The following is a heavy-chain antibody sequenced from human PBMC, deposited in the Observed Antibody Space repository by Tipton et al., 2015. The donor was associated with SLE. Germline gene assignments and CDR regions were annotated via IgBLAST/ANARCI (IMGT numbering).Heavy chain of an antibody. CDR1: GDSVSSKSAA. V-gene: IGHV4-39*07. CDR2: IYYSGST. Sequence: GLVKPSQTLSLTCAISGDSVSSKSAAWTWIRQPPGKGLEWIGSIYYSGSTYYNPSLKSRVTISVDTSKNHFSLKLSSVTAADTAVYYCASWGQSHWYFDLWGRGTLVTVSS. CDR3: ASWGQSHWYFDL. J-gene: IGHJ2*01. D-gene: IGHD3-16*01.